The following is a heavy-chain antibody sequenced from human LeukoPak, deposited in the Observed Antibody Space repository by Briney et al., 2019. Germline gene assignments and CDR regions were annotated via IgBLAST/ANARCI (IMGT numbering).Heavy chain of an antibody. V-gene: IGHV1-69*05. CDR2: IIPIFGTA. CDR3: ARKRYVSSSGQYYFDY. Sequence: GASVKVSCKASGGTFSSYAISWVRQAPGQGLEWMGGIIPIFGTANYAQKFQGRVTITTDESTSTAYMELSSLRSEDTAVYYCARKRYVSSSGQYYFDYWGQGTLVTVSS. CDR1: GGTFSSYA. D-gene: IGHD3-22*01. J-gene: IGHJ4*02.